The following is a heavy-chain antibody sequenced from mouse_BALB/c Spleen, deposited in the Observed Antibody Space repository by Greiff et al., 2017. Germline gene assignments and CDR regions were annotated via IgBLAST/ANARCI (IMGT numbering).Heavy chain of an antibody. V-gene: IGHV3-6*02. CDR3: ARGEVTYAMDY. J-gene: IGHJ4*01. CDR2: ISYDGSN. Sequence: EVKLMESGPGLVKPSQSLSLTCSVTGYSITSGYYWNWIRQFPGNKLEWMGYISYDGSNNYNPSLKNRISITRDTSKNQFFLKLNSVTTEDTATYYCARGEVTYAMDYWGQGTSVTVSS. CDR1: GYSITSGYY. D-gene: IGHD2-1*01.